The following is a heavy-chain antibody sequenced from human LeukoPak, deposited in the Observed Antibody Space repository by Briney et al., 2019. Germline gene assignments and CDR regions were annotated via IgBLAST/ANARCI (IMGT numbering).Heavy chain of an antibody. CDR3: ARSTPIIAVAGRAFDY. D-gene: IGHD6-19*01. CDR1: GYTFTSYG. Sequence: ASVKVSCKASGYTFTSYGISWVRQAPGQGLEWMRWISAYNGNTNYAQKLQGRVTMTTDTSTSTAYMELRSLRSDDTAVYYCARSTPIIAVAGRAFDYWGQGTLVTVSS. J-gene: IGHJ4*02. V-gene: IGHV1-18*04. CDR2: ISAYNGNT.